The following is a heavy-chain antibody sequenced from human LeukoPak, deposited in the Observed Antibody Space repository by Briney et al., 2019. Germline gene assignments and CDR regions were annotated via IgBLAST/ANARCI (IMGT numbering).Heavy chain of an antibody. CDR3: AQWGNNMDV. CDR1: GGSFSSYY. J-gene: IGHJ6*03. V-gene: IGHV4-34*01. Sequence: TSETLSLTCTVYGGSFSSYYWHWFRQPQGKGPEWIGQINYSGSTKYNPSLKSRVTIPIATSRNQFSLKLNSVTAADTAVYYCAQWGNNMDVWGKGTTVIVSS. CDR2: INYSGST. D-gene: IGHD3-16*01.